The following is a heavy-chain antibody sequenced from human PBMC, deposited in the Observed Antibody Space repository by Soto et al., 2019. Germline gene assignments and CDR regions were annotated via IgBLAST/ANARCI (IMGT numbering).Heavy chain of an antibody. V-gene: IGHV3-30-3*01. Sequence: QVQLVESGGGVVQPGRSLRLSCAASGFTFSSYAMHWVRQAPGKGLEWVAGISYDGSNKYYADSVKGRFTISRDNSKNTLYLQMNSLRAEDTAVYYCARESYDFWSGFKEYYFDYWGQGTLVTVSS. D-gene: IGHD3-3*01. CDR1: GFTFSSYA. CDR3: ARESYDFWSGFKEYYFDY. J-gene: IGHJ4*02. CDR2: ISYDGSNK.